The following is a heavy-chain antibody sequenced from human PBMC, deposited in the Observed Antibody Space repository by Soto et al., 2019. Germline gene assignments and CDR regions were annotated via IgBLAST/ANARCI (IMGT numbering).Heavy chain of an antibody. J-gene: IGHJ4*02. Sequence: GGSLRLSCAASGFTFSSYDMHWVRQATGKGLEWVSAIGTAGDTYYPGSVKGRFTISRENAKNSLYLQMNSLRAEDTAVYYCARSFFQLRLGELWRPLDYCGQGTLVTVSS. CDR1: GFTFSSYD. V-gene: IGHV3-13*01. D-gene: IGHD3-16*01. CDR2: IGTAGDT. CDR3: ARSFFQLRLGELWRPLDY.